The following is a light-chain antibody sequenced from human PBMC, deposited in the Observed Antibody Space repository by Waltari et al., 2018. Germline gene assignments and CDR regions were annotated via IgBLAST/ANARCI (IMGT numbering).Light chain of an antibody. CDR3: LLSIGGAWV. J-gene: IGLJ3*02. CDR1: TGTVPSGYD. Sequence: QTVVTQEPSLTVSPGGTVTLTCASSTGTVPSGYDPHWFQQKPGQAPRPLISGKNNNHSWTPGRMSGSLRGGKAALTLSGVQPEDEADYYCLLSIGGAWVFGGGTKLTVL. CDR2: GKN. V-gene: IGLV7-43*01.